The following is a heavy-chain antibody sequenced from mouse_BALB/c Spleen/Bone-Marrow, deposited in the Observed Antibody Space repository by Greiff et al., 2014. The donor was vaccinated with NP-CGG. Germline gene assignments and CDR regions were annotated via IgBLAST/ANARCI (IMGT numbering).Heavy chain of an antibody. CDR2: ISSGGSYT. D-gene: IGHD2-10*02. CDR1: GLTFSSYG. V-gene: IGHV5-6*02. CDR3: ARQYGNYWDYFDY. Sequence: DVMLVESGGDLVKPGGSLKLSCAASGLTFSSYGMSWVRQTPDKRLEWVATISSGGSYTYYPDSVKGRFTISRDNAKNTLYLQMSSLKSEDTAMYYCARQYGNYWDYFDYWGQGTTLIVSS. J-gene: IGHJ2*01.